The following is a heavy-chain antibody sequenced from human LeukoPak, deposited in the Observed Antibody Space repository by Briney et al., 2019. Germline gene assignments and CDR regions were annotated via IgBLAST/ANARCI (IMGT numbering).Heavy chain of an antibody. CDR3: ARDNAYYDFWSGSYYYYYGMDV. CDR2: ISSSSTI. CDR1: GFTFSSYS. D-gene: IGHD3-3*01. Sequence: GGSLRLSCAASGFTFSSYSMNWVRQAPGKGLEWVSYISSSSTIYYADSVKGRFTISRDNAKNSLYLQMNSLRDEDTAVYYCARDNAYYDFWSGSYYYYYGMDVWGQGTTVTVSS. V-gene: IGHV3-48*02. J-gene: IGHJ6*02.